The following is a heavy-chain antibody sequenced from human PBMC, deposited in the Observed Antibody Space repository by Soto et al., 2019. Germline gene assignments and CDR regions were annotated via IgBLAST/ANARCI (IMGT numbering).Heavy chain of an antibody. V-gene: IGHV4-59*01. D-gene: IGHD2-21*02. CDR1: GGSISGFY. CDR2: IYYSGSA. CDR3: ARWTYCGGDCYWLDF. Sequence: SETLSLTCTISGGSISGFYWGWIRQPPGKGLEWIGNIYYSGSANYDPSLRSRVTISLNTSKNQFSLNLNSVTAADTAIYYCARWTYCGGDCYWLDFWGQGTLVTV. J-gene: IGHJ4*02.